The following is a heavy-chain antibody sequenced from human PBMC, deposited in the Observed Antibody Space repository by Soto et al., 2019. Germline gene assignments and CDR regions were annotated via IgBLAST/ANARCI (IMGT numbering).Heavy chain of an antibody. J-gene: IGHJ3*02. CDR2: INPSGGST. Sequence: QVQLVQSGAEVKKPGASVKVSCKASGYTFTSYYMHWVRQAPGQGLEWMGIINPSGGSTSYAQKFQGRVTITRDTSTSTVYMELSSLRSEDTAVYYCARVKMVVAANGAFDIWGQGTMVTVSS. D-gene: IGHD2-15*01. V-gene: IGHV1-46*03. CDR3: ARVKMVVAANGAFDI. CDR1: GYTFTSYY.